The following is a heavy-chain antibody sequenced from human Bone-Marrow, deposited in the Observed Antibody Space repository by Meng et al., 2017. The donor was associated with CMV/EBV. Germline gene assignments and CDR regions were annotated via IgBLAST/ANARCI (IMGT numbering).Heavy chain of an antibody. V-gene: IGHV3-74*01. J-gene: IGHJ4*02. CDR2: INSDGSST. CDR3: ASSGLYCSSTSCYEGIGDYFDY. Sequence: GESLRLSCAASGFTFSSYWMHWVRQAPGKGLVWVSRINSDGSSTSYADSVKGRFTISRDNAKNTLYLQMNSLRAEDTAVYYCASSGLYCSSTSCYEGIGDYFDYWGQGTLVTFSS. D-gene: IGHD2-2*01. CDR1: GFTFSSYW.